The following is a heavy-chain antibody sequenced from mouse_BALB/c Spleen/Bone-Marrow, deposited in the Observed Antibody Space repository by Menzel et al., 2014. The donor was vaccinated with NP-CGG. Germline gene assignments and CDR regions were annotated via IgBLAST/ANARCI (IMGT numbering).Heavy chain of an antibody. D-gene: IGHD4-1*02. CDR1: GYAFSSSW. V-gene: IGHV1-82*01. J-gene: IGHJ2*01. CDR2: IYPGDGDT. Sequence: VQLQQSGPELVKPGASVKISCKASGYAFSSSWMNWVKQRPGQGLEWIGRIYPGDGDTNYNGKFKGKATLTADKSSSTAYMQLSSLTSVDSAVYFCARFSTVYYFDYWGLGTTRTVSS. CDR3: ARFSTVYYFDY.